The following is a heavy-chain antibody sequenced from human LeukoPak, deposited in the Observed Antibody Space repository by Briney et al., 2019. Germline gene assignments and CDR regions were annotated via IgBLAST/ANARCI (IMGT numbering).Heavy chain of an antibody. CDR3: ITGDYDFWSGFYSPNHYFDY. Sequence: GGSLRLSCAASGFSLSDAWMSWVRQAPGKGLEWVGRIKGKTAAGAPDYVASVKGRFTISRDDSKNTLFLQMNSLKTEDTAVYYCITGDYDFWSGFYSPNHYFDYWGQGTLVTVSS. CDR1: GFSLSDAW. J-gene: IGHJ4*02. V-gene: IGHV3-15*01. D-gene: IGHD3-3*01. CDR2: IKGKTAAGAP.